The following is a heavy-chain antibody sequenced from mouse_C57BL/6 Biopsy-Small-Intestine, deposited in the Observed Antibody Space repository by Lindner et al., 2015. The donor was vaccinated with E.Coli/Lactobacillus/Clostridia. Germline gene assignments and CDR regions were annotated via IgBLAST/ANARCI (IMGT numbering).Heavy chain of an antibody. CDR2: VLPGSVST. J-gene: IGHJ2*01. Sequence: LQESGAELMKPGASVKLSCKATGYTFTGYWIEWVKQRPGHGLEWIGEVLPGSVSTNYNERFKGKATFTADTSSNTAYMQLSSLTTEDSAIYYCAKSPELGRNYWGQGTTLTVSS. CDR3: AKSPELGRNY. D-gene: IGHD4-1*01. V-gene: IGHV1-9*01. CDR1: GYTFTGYW.